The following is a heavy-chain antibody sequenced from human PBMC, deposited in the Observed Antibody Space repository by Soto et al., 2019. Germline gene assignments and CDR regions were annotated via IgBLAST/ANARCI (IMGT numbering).Heavy chain of an antibody. CDR3: TRRRYFDWLPFDY. D-gene: IGHD3-9*01. CDR1: GYSFTSFW. CDR2: IYPGDSDT. J-gene: IGHJ4*02. Sequence: PGESQKISWKGAGYSFTSFWSGWVRPLPGKGLEWMGIIYPGDSDTRYSPSFQGQVTISADKSISTAYLQWSSLKASDTAMYYCTRRRYFDWLPFDYWGQGTLVTVSS. V-gene: IGHV5-51*01.